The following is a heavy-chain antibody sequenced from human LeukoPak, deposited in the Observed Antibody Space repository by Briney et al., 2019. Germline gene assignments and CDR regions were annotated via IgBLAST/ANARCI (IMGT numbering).Heavy chain of an antibody. V-gene: IGHV1-2*02. J-gene: IGHJ4*02. Sequence: GASVKVSCKASGYTFTGYYMHWVRQAPGQGLEWMGWINPNSGGTNYAQKFQGRVTMTRDTSISTADMELSSLRSEDTAVYYCASTTYYYDSSGYREDYWGQGTLVTVSS. CDR3: ASTTYYYDSSGYREDY. CDR2: INPNSGGT. CDR1: GYTFTGYY. D-gene: IGHD3-22*01.